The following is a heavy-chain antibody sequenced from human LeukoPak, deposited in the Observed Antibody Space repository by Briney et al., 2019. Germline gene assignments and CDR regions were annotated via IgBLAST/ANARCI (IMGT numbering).Heavy chain of an antibody. Sequence: GGSLRLSCAASGFTFSSYGMHWVRQAPAKGLEWVAVIWYDGSNKYYADSGKGRFTISRDNSKNTLYLQMNSMRAEDTAVYYCASGDYYGSGSYYNGENYWGQGTLVTVSS. D-gene: IGHD3-10*01. J-gene: IGHJ4*02. CDR3: ASGDYYGSGSYYNGENY. CDR1: GFTFSSYG. CDR2: IWYDGSNK. V-gene: IGHV3-33*01.